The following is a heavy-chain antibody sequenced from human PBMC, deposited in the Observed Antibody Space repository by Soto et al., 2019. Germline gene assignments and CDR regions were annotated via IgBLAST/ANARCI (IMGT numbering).Heavy chain of an antibody. CDR2: IYYSGST. V-gene: IGHV4-59*01. CDR3: ARDRGLRFSHDYYGMDV. J-gene: IGHJ6*02. Sequence: QVQLQESGPGLVKPSETLSLTCTVSGGSISSYYWSWIRQPPGKGLEWIGYIYYSGSTNYNPSLKSRVTISVDTSKNPFSLKLSSVTAADTAVYYCARDRGLRFSHDYYGMDVWGQGTTVTVSS. CDR1: GGSISSYY. D-gene: IGHD3-3*01.